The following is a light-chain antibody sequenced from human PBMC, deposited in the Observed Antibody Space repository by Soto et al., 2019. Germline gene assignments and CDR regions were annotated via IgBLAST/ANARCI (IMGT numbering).Light chain of an antibody. J-gene: IGLJ3*02. Sequence: QSALTQPASVSASPGPSITFSCTGTSTDISVYDCVPWYQHHPDKAPKFMVYEVSDRPSGVSNRFSGSNSGNTASLTISGLQAEDEADYFCSSYTSNSTLVFGGGTKLTVL. V-gene: IGLV2-14*01. CDR3: SSYTSNSTLV. CDR1: STDISVYDC. CDR2: EVS.